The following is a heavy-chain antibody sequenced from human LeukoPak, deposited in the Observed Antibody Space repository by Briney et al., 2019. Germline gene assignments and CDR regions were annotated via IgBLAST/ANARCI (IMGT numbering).Heavy chain of an antibody. CDR1: GGSISSGGYS. Sequence: SETLSLTCAVSGGSISSGGYSWSWIRQPPGKGLEWIGYIYHSGSTYYNPSLKSRVTISVDRSKNQFSLKLSSVTAADTAVYYCARDGGYCSGGSCYSYYYYGMDVWGQGTTVTVSS. D-gene: IGHD2-15*01. V-gene: IGHV4-30-2*01. CDR2: IYHSGST. CDR3: ARDGGYCSGGSCYSYYYYGMDV. J-gene: IGHJ6*02.